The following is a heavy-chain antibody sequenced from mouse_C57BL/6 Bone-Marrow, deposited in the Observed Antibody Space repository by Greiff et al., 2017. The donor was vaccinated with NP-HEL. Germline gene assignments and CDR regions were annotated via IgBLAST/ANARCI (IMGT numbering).Heavy chain of an antibody. J-gene: IGHJ4*01. D-gene: IGHD2-3*01. CDR3: TSLPGGYYPYYAMDY. Sequence: EVKVEESGGGLVQPGGSMKLSCAASGFTFSDYRMDWVHHSTENGLEWVAEIRNKASNYATYYVGSVNGRFTISRDDSKSSFYLQMNSVRAEDTCIYCCTSLPGGYYPYYAMDYWGQGTSVTVSS. CDR1: GFTFSDYR. V-gene: IGHV6-5*01. CDR2: IRNKASNYAT.